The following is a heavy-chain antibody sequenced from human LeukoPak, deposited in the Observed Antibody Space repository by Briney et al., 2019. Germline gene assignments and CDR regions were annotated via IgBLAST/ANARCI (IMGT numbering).Heavy chain of an antibody. CDR2: ISWNSGSI. CDR1: GFTFSSYS. J-gene: IGHJ4*02. Sequence: PGGSLRLSCAASGFTFSSYSMNWVRQAPGKGLEWVSIISWNSGSIGYADSVKGRFTISRDNAKNSLYLQMNSLRAEDTALYYCAKDTVGSGWIDYWGQGTLVTVSS. D-gene: IGHD6-19*01. CDR3: AKDTVGSGWIDY. V-gene: IGHV3-9*01.